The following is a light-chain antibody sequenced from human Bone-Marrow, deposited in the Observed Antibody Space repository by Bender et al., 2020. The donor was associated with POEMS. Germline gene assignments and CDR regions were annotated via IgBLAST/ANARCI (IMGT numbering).Light chain of an antibody. V-gene: IGLV2-14*03. CDR2: DVN. CDR1: SRDVGANNY. J-gene: IGLJ2*01. CDR3: SSYTNTSTLIV. Sequence: QSALTQPASVSGSPGQSITISCTGSSRDVGANNYVSWYQQHPGKVPKLIIYDVNNRPSGVSDRFSGSKSGSTASLTISGLQAEDEANYYCSSYTNTSTLIVFGGGTKLTVL.